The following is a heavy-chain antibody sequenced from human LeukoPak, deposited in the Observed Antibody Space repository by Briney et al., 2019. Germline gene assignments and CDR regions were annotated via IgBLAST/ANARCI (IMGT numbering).Heavy chain of an antibody. CDR1: GGSICDSI. CDR3: ARGDYYGSGSCYSYFYYGMDV. CDR2: IYYTGTT. J-gene: IGHJ6*02. D-gene: IGHD3-10*01. V-gene: IGHV4-59*01. Sequence: PLGTPSLSCTVSGGSICDSIWCSIWQSPGEGRWRMWYIYYTGTTDYHPFLKNRVHISVEMSKHQFSLKLRSVTAGDTAVYYCARGDYYGSGSCYSYFYYGMDVWGQGTTVTVSS.